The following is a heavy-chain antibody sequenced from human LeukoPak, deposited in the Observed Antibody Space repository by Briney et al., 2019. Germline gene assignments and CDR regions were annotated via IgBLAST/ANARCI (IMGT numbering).Heavy chain of an antibody. CDR1: GGSISSYY. J-gene: IGHJ6*03. Sequence: SETLSLTCTVSGGSISSYYWSWIRQPPGKGLEWIGYIYYSGSTNYNPSLKSRVTISVDTSKNRFSLKPSSVTAADTAVYYCARESLDYDFWSGYYSSYYYYYMDVWGKGTTVTVSS. CDR2: IYYSGST. D-gene: IGHD3-3*01. V-gene: IGHV4-59*01. CDR3: ARESLDYDFWSGYYSSYYYYYMDV.